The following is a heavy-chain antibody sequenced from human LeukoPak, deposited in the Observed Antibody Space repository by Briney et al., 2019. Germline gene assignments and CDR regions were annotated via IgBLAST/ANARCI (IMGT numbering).Heavy chain of an antibody. CDR3: AKDGYGSSWYYFDY. J-gene: IGHJ4*02. D-gene: IGHD6-13*01. CDR1: GFTFSHYA. V-gene: IGHV3-23*01. Sequence: GGSLRLSCAASGFTFSHYAMSWVRQAPGKGLEWVSGIRGSGGNTYYADSVKGRFTISRDNSKNTLYLQMNSLRAEDTAVYYCAKDGYGSSWYYFDYWGQGTLVTVSS. CDR2: IRGSGGNT.